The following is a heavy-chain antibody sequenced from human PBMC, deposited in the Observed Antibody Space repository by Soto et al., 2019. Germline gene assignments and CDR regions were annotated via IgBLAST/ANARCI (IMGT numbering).Heavy chain of an antibody. Sequence: QVQLVESGGGVVQGGGSLRLSCAASGFTLSGYPMHWVRQAPGKGLEWVAISANDASSEHYPESVKGRFTISRDNSENTLYLQMNSLRAEDTALYYCARDGSANWYFDWYFDLWGRGTVVTVSS. CDR1: GFTLSGYP. CDR2: SANDASSE. CDR3: ARDGSANWYFDWYFDL. J-gene: IGHJ2*01. D-gene: IGHD2-2*01. V-gene: IGHV3-30-3*01.